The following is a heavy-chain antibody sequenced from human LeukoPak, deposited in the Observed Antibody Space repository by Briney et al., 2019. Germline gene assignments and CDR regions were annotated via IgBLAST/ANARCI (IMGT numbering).Heavy chain of an antibody. Sequence: GGSLRLSCAASGFTFSTSWMHWVRQVPGKGLVWVSRINPDGSITNYADSVKGRFTISRDHPNHMLYLLMNSLTVDDTAVYYCVRALLGTSDYWGQGTLVTVSS. CDR3: VRALLGTSDY. CDR1: GFTFSTSW. CDR2: INPDGSIT. J-gene: IGHJ4*02. D-gene: IGHD7-27*01. V-gene: IGHV3-74*01.